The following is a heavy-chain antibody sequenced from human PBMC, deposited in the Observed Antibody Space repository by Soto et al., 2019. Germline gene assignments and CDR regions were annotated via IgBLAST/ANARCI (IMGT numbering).Heavy chain of an antibody. V-gene: IGHV4-59*01. CDR3: ARDDGDYYDY. CDR2: IYYSGST. J-gene: IGHJ4*02. CDR1: GSSISSYY. Sequence: SETLSLTCTVSGSSISSYYWSWIRQPPGKGLEWIGYIYYSGSTNYNPSLKSRVTISVDTSKNQFSLKLSSVTAADTAVYYCARDDGDYYDYWGQGTLVTVSS. D-gene: IGHD4-17*01.